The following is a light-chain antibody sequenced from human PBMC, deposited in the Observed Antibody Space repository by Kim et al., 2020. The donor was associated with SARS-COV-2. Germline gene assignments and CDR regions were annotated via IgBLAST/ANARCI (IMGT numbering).Light chain of an antibody. CDR3: QQYNNFPLT. CDR1: QSFSSW. J-gene: IGKJ5*01. V-gene: IGKV1-5*03. CDR2: KTS. Sequence: DIQMTQSPSTLSASVGDRVTITCRASQSFSSWLAWYQQKPGKVPKLLIYKTSILESGVPSRFGGSGSGTEFTLTISSPQPDDFATYYCQQYNNFPLTFGQGTRLEIK.